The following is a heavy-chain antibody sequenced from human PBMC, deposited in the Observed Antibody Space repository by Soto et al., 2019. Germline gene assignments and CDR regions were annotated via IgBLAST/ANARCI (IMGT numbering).Heavy chain of an antibody. J-gene: IGHJ6*02. CDR1: GFTFSYYG. D-gene: IGHD3-16*01. V-gene: IGHV3-30-3*01. CDR2: ISYDGSNK. Sequence: QVQLVESGGGVVQPGRSLRLSCAVSGFTFSYYGLHWVRQAPGKGLEWVAMISYDGSNKYHADSVKGRFTISRGNSKNTLYLEMNTLRGDDTALYYCARDLGVSYYYGMDVWGQGTTVTVSS. CDR3: ARDLGVSYYYGMDV.